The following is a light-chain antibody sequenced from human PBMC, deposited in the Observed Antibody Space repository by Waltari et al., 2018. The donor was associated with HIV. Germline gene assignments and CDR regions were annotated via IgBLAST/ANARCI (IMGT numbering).Light chain of an antibody. V-gene: IGLV2-8*01. CDR2: EVT. CDR1: SSDVGAYNY. CDR3: SSYAGSNTLI. J-gene: IGLJ2*01. Sequence: QSALTQPPSASGSPGHSVTISCAGTSSDVGAYNYVSWYQQHPGKAPKHIIYEVTRRPSGVPDRFSGSKSGNAASLTVSGLQTEDEAVYYCSSYAGSNTLIFGGGTDLIVL.